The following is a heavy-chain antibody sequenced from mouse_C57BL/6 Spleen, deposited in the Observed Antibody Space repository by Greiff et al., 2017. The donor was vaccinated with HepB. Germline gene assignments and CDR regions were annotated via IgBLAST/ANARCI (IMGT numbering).Heavy chain of an antibody. CDR2: INPSNGGT. CDR3: ARWRWLDWDFDV. D-gene: IGHD2-3*01. Sequence: QVQLQQPGTELVKPGASVKLSCKASGYTFTSYWMHWVKQRPGQGLEWIGNINPSNGGTNYNEKFKSKATLTVDKSSSTAYMQLSILTSEDSAVYYGARWRWLDWDFDVWGTGTTVTVSS. J-gene: IGHJ1*03. V-gene: IGHV1-53*01. CDR1: GYTFTSYW.